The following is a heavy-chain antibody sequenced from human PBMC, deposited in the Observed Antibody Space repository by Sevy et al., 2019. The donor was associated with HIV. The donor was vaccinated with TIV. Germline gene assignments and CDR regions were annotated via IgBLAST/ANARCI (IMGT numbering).Heavy chain of an antibody. J-gene: IGHJ6*02. V-gene: IGHV1-2*02. CDR2: ITPNSGGT. Sequence: ASVKVSCKASGYTFPGYYMHWVRQAPGQGLEWMGWITPNSGGTNYAQKFQGRVTMTRDTSISTAYMELSRLRSDDTAVYYCASGITIFGVVDYYYYYGMDVWGQGTTVTVSS. CDR3: ASGITIFGVVDYYYYYGMDV. CDR1: GYTFPGYY. D-gene: IGHD3-3*01.